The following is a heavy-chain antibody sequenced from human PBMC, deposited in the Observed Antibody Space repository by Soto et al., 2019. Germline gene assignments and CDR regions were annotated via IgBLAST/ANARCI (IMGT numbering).Heavy chain of an antibody. J-gene: IGHJ4*02. CDR3: ARVRATDYEIDY. CDR1: GFMFGSYW. CDR2: IKRDGSEK. D-gene: IGHD4-17*01. Sequence: EVQLVESGGGLVQPGGSLRLFCTASGFMFGSYWMTWVRHVPGKGLQWVANIKRDGSEKYYVDFVKGRFTISRDNADNSVFLDMNNLRVDDTATYYCARVRATDYEIDYWGQGALVTVSS. V-gene: IGHV3-7*03.